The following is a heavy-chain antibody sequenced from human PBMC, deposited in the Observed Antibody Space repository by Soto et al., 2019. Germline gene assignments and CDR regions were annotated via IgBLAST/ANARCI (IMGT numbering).Heavy chain of an antibody. CDR3: TGRYCSSTSCSEYFQH. J-gene: IGHJ1*01. V-gene: IGHV3-15*01. Sequence: GGSLRLSCAASGFTFSNAWMSWVRQAPGKGLEWVGRIKSKTDGGTTDYAAPVKGRFTISRDDSKNTLYLQMNSLKTEDTAVYYCTGRYCSSTSCSEYFQHWGQGTLVTVSS. CDR1: GFTFSNAW. D-gene: IGHD2-2*01. CDR2: IKSKTDGGTT.